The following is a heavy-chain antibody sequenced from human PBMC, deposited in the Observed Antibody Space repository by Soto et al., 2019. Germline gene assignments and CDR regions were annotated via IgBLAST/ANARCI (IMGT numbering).Heavy chain of an antibody. CDR3: AKDGGRSLAGR. CDR2: IYSSGNT. J-gene: IGHJ4*02. D-gene: IGHD6-6*01. V-gene: IGHV3-53*01. CDR1: GFTVSNSH. Sequence: GGSLRLSCAASGFTVSNSHMTWVRQAPGKGLELVSVIYSSGNTYHADSVKGRFTISRDSSENTVYLQMNSLRADDTAVYYCAKDGGRSLAGRWGQGTLVTVSS.